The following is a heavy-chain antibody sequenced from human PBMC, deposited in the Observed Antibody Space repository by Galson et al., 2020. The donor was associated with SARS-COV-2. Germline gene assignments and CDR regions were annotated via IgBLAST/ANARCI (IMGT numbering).Heavy chain of an antibody. CDR2: FDPEDGET. V-gene: IGHV1-24*01. CDR1: GYTLTELS. J-gene: IGHJ3*02. CDR3: ATFRISWDAFDI. Sequence: ASVKVSCKVSGYTLTELSMHWVRQAPGKGLEWMGGFDPEDGETIYAQKFQGRVTMTEDTSTDTAYMELSSLRSEDTAVYYCATFRISWDAFDIWGQGTMVTVSS.